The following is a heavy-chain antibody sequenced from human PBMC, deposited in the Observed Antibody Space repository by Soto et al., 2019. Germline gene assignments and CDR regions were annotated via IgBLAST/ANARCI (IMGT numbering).Heavy chain of an antibody. Sequence: GVLRLSCTASGFTSGDYAMTWVRQAPGKGLEWVGFIRSKTYGGTTEYAASVKGRFTISRDDSKSIAYLQMNSLKSDDTAVYYCTRDGDYYTSGSSGYFDYWGQGTLVTVS. CDR3: TRDGDYYTSGSSGYFDY. J-gene: IGHJ4*02. CDR2: IRSKTYGGTT. CDR1: GFTSGDYA. V-gene: IGHV3-49*04. D-gene: IGHD3-10*01.